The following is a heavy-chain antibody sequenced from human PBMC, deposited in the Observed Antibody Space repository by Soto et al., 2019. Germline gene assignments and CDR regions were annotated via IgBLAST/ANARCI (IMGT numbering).Heavy chain of an antibody. D-gene: IGHD1-7*01. CDR2: ISPKSGAT. J-gene: IGHJ4*02. CDR1: GYTFTGYY. Sequence: QVQLVQSGAEVKESGASVKVSCKASGYTFTGYYIHWVRQAPGQGLEWVGEISPKSGATRYAQKLQGRVTMTKDTSITTVYMELSNLSPDDTAVYYCGRGRSGELVVFYWGQGTLVTVHS. V-gene: IGHV1-2*02. CDR3: GRGRSGELVVFY.